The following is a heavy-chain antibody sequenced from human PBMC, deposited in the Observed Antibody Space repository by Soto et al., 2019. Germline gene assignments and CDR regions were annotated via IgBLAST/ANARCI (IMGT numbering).Heavy chain of an antibody. Sequence: GGSLRLSCAAAGFTCRSYGMHWVRQAPGKGLEWVAVISYDGSNKYYADSVKGRFTISRDNSKNTLYLQMNSLTAADTAVYYYASRDPGTSVDYWGQGTLVTVSS. V-gene: IGHV3-30*03. CDR3: ASRDPGTSVDY. J-gene: IGHJ4*02. D-gene: IGHD1-7*01. CDR2: ISYDGSNK. CDR1: GFTCRSYG.